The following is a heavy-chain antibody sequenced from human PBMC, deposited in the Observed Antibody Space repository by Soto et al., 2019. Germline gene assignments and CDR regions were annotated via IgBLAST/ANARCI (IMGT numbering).Heavy chain of an antibody. Sequence: QVQLVQSGAEVKKPGASVKVSCKASGYTFTSYDVNWVRLAPGQGLEWMGWMNPNSGSTDYAQKFQGRVTMTRNISMSTAYMELSSLRSEDTAVYYCASRVGATAFDLYYWGQGTLVTVSS. CDR1: GYTFTSYD. J-gene: IGHJ4*02. CDR3: ASRVGATAFDLYY. V-gene: IGHV1-8*01. D-gene: IGHD1-26*01. CDR2: MNPNSGST.